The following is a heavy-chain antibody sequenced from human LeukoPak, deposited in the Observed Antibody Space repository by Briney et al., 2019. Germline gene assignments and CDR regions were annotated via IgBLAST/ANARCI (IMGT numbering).Heavy chain of an antibody. CDR3: ARASWVSSTDAVR. J-gene: IGHJ4*02. D-gene: IGHD3-16*01. Sequence: GGSLRLSCVASGFTFSSYAMSWVRQAPGKGLEWVSSIRGNGDTFYADSVKGRFTLSSDSSTNTVYFQLNNLRVEDTAIYYCARASWVSSTDAVRWGQGTLVTVSS. V-gene: IGHV3-23*01. CDR1: GFTFSSYA. CDR2: IRGNGDT.